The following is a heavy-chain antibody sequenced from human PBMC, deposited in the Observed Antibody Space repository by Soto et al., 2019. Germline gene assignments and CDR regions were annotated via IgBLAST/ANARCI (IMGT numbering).Heavy chain of an antibody. D-gene: IGHD6-13*01. V-gene: IGHV1-18*01. J-gene: IGHJ4*02. CDR3: ARARAAGFVPFDF. Sequence: QVQLLQPGGEVKKPGASVKVSCKASGYTFADSGISWVRQAPGHGLEWLGWSSAYKGDTEYVQKFQGRVTMTTDTSTSTAYMELRSLTSDDTAVYCCARARAAGFVPFDFWGQGTLVTVYS. CDR2: SSAYKGDT. CDR1: GYTFADSG.